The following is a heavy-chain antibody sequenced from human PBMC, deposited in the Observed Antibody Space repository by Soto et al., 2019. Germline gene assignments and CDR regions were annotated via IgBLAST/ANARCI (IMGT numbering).Heavy chain of an antibody. V-gene: IGHV3-15*07. Sequence: PGGSLRLSCAAPGFPFSNAWMNWVRQAPGKGLEWVGRIKSRTDGGTTDYAAPVKGRFTMSRDNSKNTLYLQMSSLRAEDTATYYCVSNYIAILDYWGQGALVTV. D-gene: IGHD4-4*01. CDR1: GFPFSNAW. J-gene: IGHJ4*02. CDR2: IKSRTDGGTT. CDR3: VSNYIAILDY.